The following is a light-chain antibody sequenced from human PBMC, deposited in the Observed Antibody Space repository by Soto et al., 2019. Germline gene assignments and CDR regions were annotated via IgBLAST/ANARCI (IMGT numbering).Light chain of an antibody. CDR3: QQYNNWLT. Sequence: VLTQPPCTLSLSRGERATLSCRASESVQSNLAWYQQKPGQPPSLLIYDASTGATGIPAMFSGSGSGTEFTLTISSLQSEDFAVYYCQQYNNWLTFGGGTKVDIK. V-gene: IGKV3D-15*01. J-gene: IGKJ4*01. CDR2: DAS. CDR1: ESVQSN.